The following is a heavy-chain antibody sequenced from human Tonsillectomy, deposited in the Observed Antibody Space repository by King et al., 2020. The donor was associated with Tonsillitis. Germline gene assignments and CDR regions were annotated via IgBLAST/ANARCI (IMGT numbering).Heavy chain of an antibody. CDR3: AIDTSPRQKVYSSGLFHY. Sequence: VQLVESGGGVVQPGRALRLSCAASGFTFSSYAMHWVRQAPGKGLEWVAVISYDGSNKYYADSVKGRCNISRDNSKDTLYLQMNSLRAEDTAVYYCAIDTSPRQKVYSSGLFHYWGQGTLVTVSS. D-gene: IGHD6-19*01. V-gene: IGHV3-30-3*01. CDR1: GFTFSSYA. CDR2: ISYDGSNK. J-gene: IGHJ4*02.